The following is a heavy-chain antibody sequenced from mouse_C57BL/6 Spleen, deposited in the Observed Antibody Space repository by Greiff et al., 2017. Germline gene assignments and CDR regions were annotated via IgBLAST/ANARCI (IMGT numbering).Heavy chain of an antibody. D-gene: IGHD2-1*01. Sequence: EVQLQQSGPELVKPGASVKISCKASGYTFTDYYMNWVKQSHGKSLEWIGDINPNNGGTSYNQKFKGKATLTVDKSSSTAYMELRSLTSEDSAVYYCARIYYGNYVWFAYWGQGTLVPVSA. V-gene: IGHV1-26*01. J-gene: IGHJ3*01. CDR3: ARIYYGNYVWFAY. CDR2: INPNNGGT. CDR1: GYTFTDYY.